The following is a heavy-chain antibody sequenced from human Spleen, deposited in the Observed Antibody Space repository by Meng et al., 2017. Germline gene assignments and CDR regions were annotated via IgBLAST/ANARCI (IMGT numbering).Heavy chain of an antibody. J-gene: IGHJ4*02. CDR2: IYHSGTT. V-gene: IGHV4-4*02. Sequence: QVHLREWGAGLLKPSEPLPLTCVVSGGSFSHSNWWSWVRQPPGKGLQWIGDIYHSGTTHYNPSLKSRVNMSVDKSKNQFSLRLSSVTASDTAVYYCARQYSSSLRIFDYWGQGTLVTVSS. CDR1: GGSFSHSNW. D-gene: IGHD6-6*01. CDR3: ARQYSSSLRIFDY.